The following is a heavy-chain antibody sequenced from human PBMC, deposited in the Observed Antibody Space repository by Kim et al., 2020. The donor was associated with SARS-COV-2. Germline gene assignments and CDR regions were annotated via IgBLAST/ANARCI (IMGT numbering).Heavy chain of an antibody. V-gene: IGHV3-48*03. J-gene: IGHJ4*02. CDR2: ISSSGSTI. CDR1: GFTFSSYE. Sequence: GGSLRLSCAASGFTFSSYEMNWVRQAPGKGLEWVSYISSSGSTIYYADSVKGRFTISRDNAKNSLYLQMNSLRAEDTAVYYCARDYYDSSGYNDYWGQGTLVTVAS. CDR3: ARDYYDSSGYNDY. D-gene: IGHD3-22*01.